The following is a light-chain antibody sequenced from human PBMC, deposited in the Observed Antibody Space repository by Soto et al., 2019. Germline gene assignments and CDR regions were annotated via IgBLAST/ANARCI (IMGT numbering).Light chain of an antibody. CDR2: DVS. CDR3: CSYTSSSTRWV. J-gene: IGLJ1*01. CDR1: SSDVGGYNY. V-gene: IGLV2-14*03. Sequence: QSALTQPASVSGFPGQSITISCTGTSSDVGGYNYVSWYQQHPGKAPKLMIYDVSDRPSGVSNRFSASKSGNTASLTISGLQAEDEADYYCCSYTSSSTRWVFGSGTKVTGL.